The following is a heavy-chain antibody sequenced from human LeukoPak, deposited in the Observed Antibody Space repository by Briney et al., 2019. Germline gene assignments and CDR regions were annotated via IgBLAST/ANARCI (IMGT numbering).Heavy chain of an antibody. CDR2: FYPEDGET. J-gene: IGHJ2*01. Sequence: GASVRVSCTVSGYTLTELSMHWVRQAPGKGLEWMGGFYPEDGETIYAQKFQGRVTMTEDTSTDTAYMELSSLRSEDTAVYYCATSGAVGASDLWGRGTLVTVSS. D-gene: IGHD1-26*01. CDR3: ATSGAVGASDL. CDR1: GYTLTELS. V-gene: IGHV1-24*01.